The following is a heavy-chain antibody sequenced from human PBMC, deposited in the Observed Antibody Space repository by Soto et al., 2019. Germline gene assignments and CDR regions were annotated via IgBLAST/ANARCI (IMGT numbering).Heavy chain of an antibody. J-gene: IGHJ4*02. D-gene: IGHD2-15*01. CDR2: IVPIVDTS. CDR3: VRVVAIPGSPDN. CDR1: GGTFSSYA. Sequence: QVQLVQSGAEVRQPASSVKVSCKTSGGTFSSYAISWVRQAPGQGLEWMGGIVPIVDTSTYAQKFQGRVTITADESTMTVYMELCSLTSDDTAVYYCVRVVAIPGSPDNWGEGTLVTVSS. V-gene: IGHV1-69*12.